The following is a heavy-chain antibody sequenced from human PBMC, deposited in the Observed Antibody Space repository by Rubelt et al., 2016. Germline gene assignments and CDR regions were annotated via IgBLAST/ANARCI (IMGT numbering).Heavy chain of an antibody. D-gene: IGHD3-22*01. CDR1: GGSFSGYY. J-gene: IGHJ3*02. Sequence: QVQLQQWGAGLLKPSETLSLTCAVYGGSFSGYYWSWIRQPPGKGLEWIGEINHSGSTNYNPSLKSLVTISVDTSKNQFSLKLSSVTAADTAVYYCARDSELSYYYDSSGYHAFDIWGQGTMVTVSS. CDR2: INHSGST. CDR3: ARDSELSYYYDSSGYHAFDI. V-gene: IGHV4-34*01.